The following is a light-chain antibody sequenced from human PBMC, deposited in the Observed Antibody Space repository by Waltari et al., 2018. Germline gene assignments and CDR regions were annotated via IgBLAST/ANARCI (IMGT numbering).Light chain of an antibody. V-gene: IGKV1-5*01. CDR2: RAS. J-gene: IGKJ1*01. Sequence: DIQMSQSPSSLSASIGDRVTITCRASQDISIWLAWYQQQPGKAPKLLIYRASTLETGVPLRFSGSGSGTDFTLTINSLQPEDFGTYYCQQHDGSPPWTSGQGTTV. CDR3: QQHDGSPPWT. CDR1: QDISIW.